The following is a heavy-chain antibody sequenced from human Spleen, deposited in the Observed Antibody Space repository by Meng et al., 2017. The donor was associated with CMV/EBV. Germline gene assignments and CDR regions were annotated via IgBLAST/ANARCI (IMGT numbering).Heavy chain of an antibody. CDR2: INPNSGGT. J-gene: IGHJ4*02. V-gene: IGHV1-2*02. D-gene: IGHD6-6*01. CDR1: GYTFTGYY. Sequence: QVESVKSGAGVKKPGAQVKVSCNASGYTFTGYYMHWVRQAPGQGLEWMGWINPNSGGTNYAQKFQGRVTMTRDTSISTAYMELSRLRSDDTAVYYCARFKVGSSYDYWGQGTLVTVSS. CDR3: ARFKVGSSYDY.